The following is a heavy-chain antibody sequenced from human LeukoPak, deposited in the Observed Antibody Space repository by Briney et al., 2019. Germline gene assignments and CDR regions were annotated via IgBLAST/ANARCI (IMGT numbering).Heavy chain of an antibody. CDR1: GGSISSGGYS. CDR3: ARVRLLKFDP. V-gene: IGHV4-30-2*01. D-gene: IGHD2-15*01. J-gene: IGHJ5*02. CDR2: IYHSGST. Sequence: SETLSLTCAVSGGSISSGGYSWSWIRQPPGKGLERIGYIYHSGSTYYNPSLKSRVTISVDRSKNQFSLKLSSVTAADTAVYYCARVRLLKFDPWGQGTLVTVSS.